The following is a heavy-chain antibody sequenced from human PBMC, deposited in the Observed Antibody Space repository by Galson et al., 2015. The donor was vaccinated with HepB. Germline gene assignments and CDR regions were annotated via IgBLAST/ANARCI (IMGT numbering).Heavy chain of an antibody. Sequence: SVKVSCKASGYSFSGYNIHWVRQAPGQGLEWMGWVNHNSGGTEYAQKFQGRVTMTRDTSISTAYMELRRLTSDDTAVYYCTREYITMDWGLSSNEGFDYWGQGTLVTVSS. CDR1: GYSFSGYN. V-gene: IGHV1-2*02. CDR2: VNHNSGGT. D-gene: IGHD3-10*01. J-gene: IGHJ4*02. CDR3: TREYITMDWGLSSNEGFDY.